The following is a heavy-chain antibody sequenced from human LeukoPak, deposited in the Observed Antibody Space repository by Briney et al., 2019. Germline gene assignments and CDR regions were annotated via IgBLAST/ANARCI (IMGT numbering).Heavy chain of an antibody. CDR2: IGTAGDT. D-gene: IGHD3-3*01. J-gene: IGHJ3*02. CDR3: ASVVGGYYPPVEAFDM. CDR1: GFAFSSYD. Sequence: GGSLRLSCAASGFAFSSYDMHWVRQATGKGLEWVSAIGTAGDTYYPGSVKGRFTISRENAKNSLYLQMNSLRAGDTAVYYCASVVGGYYPPVEAFDMWGQGTMVTVSS. V-gene: IGHV3-13*04.